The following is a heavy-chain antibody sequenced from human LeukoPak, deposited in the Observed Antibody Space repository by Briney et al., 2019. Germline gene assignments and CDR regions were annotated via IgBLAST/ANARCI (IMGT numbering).Heavy chain of an antibody. Sequence: GASVKVSCKASGGTFISYAISWVRQAPGQGLEWMGGIIPIFGTANYAQKFQGRVTITADESTSTAYMELSSLRSEDTAVYYCARVVAGDYYGMDVWGQGTTVTVSS. CDR1: GGTFISYA. J-gene: IGHJ6*02. V-gene: IGHV1-69*13. CDR2: IIPIFGTA. CDR3: ARVVAGDYYGMDV. D-gene: IGHD2-15*01.